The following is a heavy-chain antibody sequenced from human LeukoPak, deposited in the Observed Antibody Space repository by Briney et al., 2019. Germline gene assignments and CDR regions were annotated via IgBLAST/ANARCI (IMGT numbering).Heavy chain of an antibody. D-gene: IGHD5-24*01. CDR1: GGSFSGYY. Sequence: SETLSLTCAVYGGSFSGYYWSWIRQPPGKGLEWIGEINHSGSTNYNPSLKSRVTISVDTSKNQFSLKLSSVTAADTAVYYCARDGEMATIENYFDYWGQGTLVTVSS. CDR2: INHSGST. CDR3: ARDGEMATIENYFDY. V-gene: IGHV4-34*01. J-gene: IGHJ4*02.